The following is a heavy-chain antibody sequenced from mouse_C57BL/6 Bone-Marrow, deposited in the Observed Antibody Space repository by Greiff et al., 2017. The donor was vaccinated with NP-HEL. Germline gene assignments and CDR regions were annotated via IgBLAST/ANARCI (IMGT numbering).Heavy chain of an antibody. D-gene: IGHD1-1*01. CDR2: IDPETGGT. V-gene: IGHV1-15*01. Sequence: QVHVKQSGAELVRPGASVTLSCKASGYTFTDYEMHWVKQTPVHGLEWIGAIDPETGGTAYNQKFKGKAILTADKSSSTAYMELRSLTSEDSAVYYCTRSGYVYFDVWGTGTTVTVSS. J-gene: IGHJ1*03. CDR3: TRSGYVYFDV. CDR1: GYTFTDYE.